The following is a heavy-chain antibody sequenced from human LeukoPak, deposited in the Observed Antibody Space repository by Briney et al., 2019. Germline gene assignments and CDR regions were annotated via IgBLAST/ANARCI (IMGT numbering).Heavy chain of an antibody. CDR3: AGTVVQDAFDI. V-gene: IGHV4-31*03. D-gene: IGHD2-2*01. Sequence: TSETLSLTCTVSGGSISSGGYYWSWIRQHPGKGLEWIGYIYYSGSTYYNPSLKSRVTISVDTSKNQFSLKLSSVTAADTAVYYCAGTVVQDAFDIWGQGTMVTVSS. CDR2: IYYSGST. CDR1: GGSISSGGYY. J-gene: IGHJ3*02.